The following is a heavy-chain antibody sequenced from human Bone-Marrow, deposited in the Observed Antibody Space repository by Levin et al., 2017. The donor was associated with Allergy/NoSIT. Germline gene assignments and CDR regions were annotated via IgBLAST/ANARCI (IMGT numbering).Heavy chain of an antibody. J-gene: IGHJ4*01. Sequence: TTGGSLRLSCAASGFTFSNALMSWVRQAPGKGLEWVGHIKSTTDGGTIAYAAPVKGRVTISREDSQNTLYLQMHSLQPEDTGDYYCACPDTGNYYFTLESPTQEPPIYWGHGTLVTVSS. CDR2: IKSTTDGGTI. V-gene: IGHV3-15*01. D-gene: IGHD1-7*01. CDR3: ACPDTGNYYFTLESPTQEPPIY. CDR1: GFTFSNAL.